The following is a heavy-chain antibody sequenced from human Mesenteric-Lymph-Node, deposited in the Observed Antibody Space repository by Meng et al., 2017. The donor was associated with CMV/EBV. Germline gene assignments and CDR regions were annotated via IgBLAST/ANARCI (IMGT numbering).Heavy chain of an antibody. D-gene: IGHD3-10*01. V-gene: IGHV3-48*04. CDR2: ISGSGATI. J-gene: IGHJ4*02. CDR1: GFTFSSYG. CDR3: ARGSGGTDY. Sequence: GESLKISCAASGFTFSSYGMSWVRQAPGKGLEWVSYISGSGATIYYADSVRGRFTISRDNAEDSLFLQMNSLRAEDTAVYYCARGSGGTDYWGQGTLVTVSS.